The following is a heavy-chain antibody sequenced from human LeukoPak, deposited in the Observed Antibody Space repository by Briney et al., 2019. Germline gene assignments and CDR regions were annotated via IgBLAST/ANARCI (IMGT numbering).Heavy chain of an antibody. Sequence: SVKVSCKASGGTFSSYAISWVRQAPGQGLEWMGGIIPIFGTANYAQKFQGRVTITADESTSTAYMELSSLRSEDTAVYYCAGSNSLPYYFDYWGQGTLDTVSS. V-gene: IGHV1-69*13. J-gene: IGHJ4*02. D-gene: IGHD4-23*01. CDR1: GGTFSSYA. CDR2: IIPIFGTA. CDR3: AGSNSLPYYFDY.